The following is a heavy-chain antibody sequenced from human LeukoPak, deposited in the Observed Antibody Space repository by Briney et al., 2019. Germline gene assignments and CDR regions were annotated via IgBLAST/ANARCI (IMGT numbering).Heavy chain of an antibody. CDR1: GFTFSSYS. D-gene: IGHD4-17*01. Sequence: PGGSLRLSCAASGFTFSSYSMNWVRQAPGKGLEWVSSISSSGSYIYSADSVKGRFTISRDNAKNSLYLQMNSLRSDDTAVYYCARDSGDYEEGYNWFDPWGQGTLVTVSS. V-gene: IGHV3-21*04. J-gene: IGHJ5*02. CDR3: ARDSGDYEEGYNWFDP. CDR2: ISSSGSYI.